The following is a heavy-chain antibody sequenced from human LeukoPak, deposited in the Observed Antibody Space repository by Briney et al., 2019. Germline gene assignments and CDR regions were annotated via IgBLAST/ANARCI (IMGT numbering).Heavy chain of an antibody. CDR1: GYNFVGYY. D-gene: IGHD5-12*01. J-gene: IGHJ4*02. CDR2: IDPYTGNT. Sequence: ASVKVSCKASGYNFVGYYLHWVRQAPGQGLEWMAWIDPYTGNTHYAQKFQGRITVTRDTSVSTTYMELSWLTSDDTARYYCAREYSASEHWGQGTLVTVSS. CDR3: AREYSASEH. V-gene: IGHV1-2*02.